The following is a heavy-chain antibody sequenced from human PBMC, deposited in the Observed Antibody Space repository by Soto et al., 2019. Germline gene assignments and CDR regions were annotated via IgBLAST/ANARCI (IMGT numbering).Heavy chain of an antibody. V-gene: IGHV1-18*01. CDR2: ISAYNGNT. CDR1: GYTFTSYG. CDR3: AREGTGGSDSWEYYCYGMDV. D-gene: IGHD2-8*02. J-gene: IGHJ6*02. Sequence: QVQLVQSGAEVKKPGASVKVSCKASGYTFTSYGISWVRQAPGQGLEWMGWISAYNGNTNYAQKLQGRVTMTTDTSTSTAYMELRSMRSDDTAVYYCAREGTGGSDSWEYYCYGMDVWGQGTTVTVSS.